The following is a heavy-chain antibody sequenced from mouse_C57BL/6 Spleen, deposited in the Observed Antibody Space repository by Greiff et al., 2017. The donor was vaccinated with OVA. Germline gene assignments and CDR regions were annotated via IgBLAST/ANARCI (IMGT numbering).Heavy chain of an antibody. CDR3: ARCDTGTNFDY. J-gene: IGHJ2*01. CDR1: GYTFTSYW. D-gene: IGHD4-1*01. Sequence: VQLQQSGAELVKPGASVKLSCKASGYTFTSYWMQWVKQRPGQGLEWIGEIDPSDSYTNYNQKFKGKATLTVDTSSSTAYMQLSSLTSEDSAVYYCARCDTGTNFDYWGQGTTLTVSS. V-gene: IGHV1-50*01. CDR2: IDPSDSYT.